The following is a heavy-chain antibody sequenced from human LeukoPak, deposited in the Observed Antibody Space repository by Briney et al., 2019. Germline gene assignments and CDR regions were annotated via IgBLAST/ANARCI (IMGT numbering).Heavy chain of an antibody. Sequence: PSETLSLTCAVSGYSISRGYYGSWIRQPPGKGLEWIGYIFYSGSTNYNPSLKSRVTISIDTSKNHFSLKLSSVAAADTAAYYCARDGSGTGYYPFDIWGQGTMVTVSS. CDR3: ARDGSGTGYYPFDI. V-gene: IGHV4-61*01. CDR2: IFYSGST. CDR1: GYSISRGYY. J-gene: IGHJ3*02. D-gene: IGHD3/OR15-3a*01.